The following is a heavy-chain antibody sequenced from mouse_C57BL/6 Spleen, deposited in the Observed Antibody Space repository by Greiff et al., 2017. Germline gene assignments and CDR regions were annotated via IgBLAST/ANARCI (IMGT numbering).Heavy chain of an antibody. CDR2: ISSGSSTI. J-gene: IGHJ4*01. D-gene: IGHD1-1*01. CDR1: GFTFSDYG. Sequence: EVQLVESGGGLVKPGGSLKLSCAASGFTFSDYGMHWVRQAPEQGLEWVAYISSGSSTIYYADTVKGRFTLTRDNTKDTLFLQMTSLRSEDTAVYYGARPHYYGNSYYDAMDDWGQGTSVTVSA. V-gene: IGHV5-17*01. CDR3: ARPHYYGNSYYDAMDD.